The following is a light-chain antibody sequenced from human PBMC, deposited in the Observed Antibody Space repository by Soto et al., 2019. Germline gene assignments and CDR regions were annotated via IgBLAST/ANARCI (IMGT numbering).Light chain of an antibody. CDR3: ASYTPSTTVV. CDR1: SSDVGRYNY. J-gene: IGLJ2*01. Sequence: QSALTQPASVSGSPGQSITFSCTGTSSDVGRYNYVSWYQQQPGKVPKLMIYDVSNRPSGISNRFSGSKSGNTASLTISGRQVEDEADYYCASYTPSTTVVFGGGTHLTVL. CDR2: DVS. V-gene: IGLV2-14*01.